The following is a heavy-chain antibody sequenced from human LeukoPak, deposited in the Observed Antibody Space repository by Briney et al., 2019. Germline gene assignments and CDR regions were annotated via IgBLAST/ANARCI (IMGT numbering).Heavy chain of an antibody. J-gene: IGHJ4*02. CDR3: AGSQQLATYYFDY. D-gene: IGHD6-13*01. CDR2: INHSGST. Sequence: ASETLSLTCAVYGGSFSGYYWSWIRQPPGKGLEWIGEINHSGSTNYNPSLKSRVTISVDTSKNQFSLKLSSVTAADTAVYYCAGSQQLATYYFDYWGQGTLATVSS. CDR1: GGSFSGYY. V-gene: IGHV4-34*01.